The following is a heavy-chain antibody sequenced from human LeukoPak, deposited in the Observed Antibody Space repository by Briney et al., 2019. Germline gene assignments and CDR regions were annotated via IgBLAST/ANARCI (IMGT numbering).Heavy chain of an antibody. CDR2: ISAYNGNT. CDR3: ARDQDPAYSRSWYGEDYYYDGMDV. V-gene: IGHV1-18*01. Sequence: GASVKVSCKASGYTFTSYGISWVRRAPGQGLEWMGWISAYNGNTNYAQKLRGRVTMTTDTSTSTAYMELRSLRSDDTAVYYCARDQDPAYSRSWYGEDYYYDGMDVWGQGTTVTGSS. D-gene: IGHD6-13*01. CDR1: GYTFTSYG. J-gene: IGHJ6*02.